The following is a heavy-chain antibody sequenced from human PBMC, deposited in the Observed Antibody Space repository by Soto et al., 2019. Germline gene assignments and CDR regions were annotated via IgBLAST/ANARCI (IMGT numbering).Heavy chain of an antibody. J-gene: IGHJ4*02. CDR3: AKDRQFRSYYESDGHYND. CDR2: ISGRGGVT. D-gene: IGHD3-22*01. CDR1: GFTFRNQD. Sequence: EVQLLESGGGLVQPGGSLRLTCVGSGFTFRNQDMRWVRQAPGKGLEWVSGISGRGGVTYYADSVKGRFSIARDNSKNTLYLQMNNLRANDTAVYYCAKDRQFRSYYESDGHYNDWGQGTLVTVYS. V-gene: IGHV3-23*01.